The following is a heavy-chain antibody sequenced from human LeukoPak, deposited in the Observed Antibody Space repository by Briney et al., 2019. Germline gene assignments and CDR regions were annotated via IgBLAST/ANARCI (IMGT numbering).Heavy chain of an antibody. CDR3: AKDYRITVVEYYFDY. CDR2: ISYDGSNK. CDR1: GFTFSSYG. V-gene: IGHV3-30*18. J-gene: IGHJ4*02. D-gene: IGHD4-23*01. Sequence: GRSLRLSCAASGFTFSSYGMHWVRQAPGKGLEWVAVISYDGSNKYYADSVKGRFTISRDNSKNTPYLQMNSLRAEDTAVYYCAKDYRITVVEYYFDYWGQGTLVTVSS.